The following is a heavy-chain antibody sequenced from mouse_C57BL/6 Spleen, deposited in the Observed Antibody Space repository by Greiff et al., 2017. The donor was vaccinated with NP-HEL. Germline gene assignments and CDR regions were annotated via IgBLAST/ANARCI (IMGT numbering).Heavy chain of an antibody. CDR2: ISDGGSYT. J-gene: IGHJ4*01. Sequence: VQLKESGGGLVKPGGSLKLSCAASGFTFSSYAMSWVRQTPEKRLEWVATISDGGSYTYYPDNVKGRFTISRDNAKNNLYLQMSHLKSEDTAMYYCARDVAMDYWGQGTSVTVSS. CDR1: GFTFSSYA. CDR3: ARDVAMDY. V-gene: IGHV5-4*01.